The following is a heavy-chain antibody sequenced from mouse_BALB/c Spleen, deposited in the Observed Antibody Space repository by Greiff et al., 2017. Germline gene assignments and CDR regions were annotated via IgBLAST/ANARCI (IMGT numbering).Heavy chain of an antibody. CDR2: IDPENGDT. Sequence: EVQLQQSGAELVRSGASVKLSCTASGFNIKDYYMHWVKQRPEQGLEWIGWIDPENGDTEYAPKFQGKATMTADTSSNTAYLQLSSLTSEDTAVYYCNAGDPYAMDYWGQGTSVTVSS. J-gene: IGHJ4*01. CDR1: GFNIKDYY. CDR3: NAGDPYAMDY. V-gene: IGHV14-4*02.